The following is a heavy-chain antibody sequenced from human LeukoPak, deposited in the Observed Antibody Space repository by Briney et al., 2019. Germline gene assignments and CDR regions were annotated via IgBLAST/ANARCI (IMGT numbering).Heavy chain of an antibody. CDR1: GFTFDVYA. Sequence: PGGSLRLSCAASGFTFDVYAMHWVRQAPGKGLEWVSGISWNSGSIGYADSVKGRFTISRDTAKNSLYLQMNSLRAEDTALYYCAKDWNTMVRGFDYWGQGTLVTVSS. D-gene: IGHD3-10*01. J-gene: IGHJ4*02. CDR2: ISWNSGSI. CDR3: AKDWNTMVRGFDY. V-gene: IGHV3-9*01.